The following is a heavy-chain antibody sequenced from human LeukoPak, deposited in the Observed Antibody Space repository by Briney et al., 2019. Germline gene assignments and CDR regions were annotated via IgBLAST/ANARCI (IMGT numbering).Heavy chain of an antibody. Sequence: SETLSLTCTVSGGSISSYYWSWIRQPPGKGLEWIGYIYYSGSTNYNPSLKSRVTISVDTSKNQFSLKLSSVTAADTAVYDFARSDGGRWLHIDYWGQGTLVTVSS. CDR1: GGSISSYY. V-gene: IGHV4-59*01. J-gene: IGHJ4*02. D-gene: IGHD5-24*01. CDR2: IYYSGST. CDR3: ARSDGGRWLHIDY.